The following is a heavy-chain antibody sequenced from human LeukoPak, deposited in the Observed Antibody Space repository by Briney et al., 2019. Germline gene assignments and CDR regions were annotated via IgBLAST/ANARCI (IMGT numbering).Heavy chain of an antibody. J-gene: IGHJ3*01. CDR1: GFIFRDAA. D-gene: IGHD5-12*01. CDR2: NASSGLNT. V-gene: IGHV3-23*01. Sequence: PGGSLRLSCAASGFIFRDAAMTWVRQAPGKGLEWVSLNASSGLNTDYAHSVRGRFTISRDNSKNTLSLQMNSLRVEDTAIYYWARDIELPTWGLGTLVTVSS. CDR3: ARDIELPT.